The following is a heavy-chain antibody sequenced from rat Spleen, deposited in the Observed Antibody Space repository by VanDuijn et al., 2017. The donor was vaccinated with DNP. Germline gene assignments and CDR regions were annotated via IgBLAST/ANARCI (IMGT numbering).Heavy chain of an antibody. Sequence: EVQLVQSGGGLVQPGTSLKISCAASGFTFSDYYMAWVRQAPTKGLEWVAYISYDGGTIHYGDSVKGRFTIFRDNAKSTLYLQMNSLRSEDMATYYCVRWYNSGYYFDYWGQGVMVTVSS. V-gene: IGHV5-22*01. J-gene: IGHJ2*01. D-gene: IGHD4-3*01. CDR2: ISYDGGTI. CDR1: GFTFSDYY. CDR3: VRWYNSGYYFDY.